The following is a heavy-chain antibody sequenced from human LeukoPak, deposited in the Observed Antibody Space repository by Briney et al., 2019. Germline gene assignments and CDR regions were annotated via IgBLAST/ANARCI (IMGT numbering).Heavy chain of an antibody. CDR2: INPNSGTT. J-gene: IGHJ4*02. CDR1: GYTFIDYY. D-gene: IGHD3-16*01. Sequence: ASVKVSCQASGYTFIDYYLHWVRQAPGQGPEWMGWINPNSGTTDYAQIFQGRVTMTRDTSISIAYMELSSLRSDDTAVYHCARVRAPSFTQGGFDYWGQGTLVTVSS. CDR3: ARVRAPSFTQGGFDY. V-gene: IGHV1-2*02.